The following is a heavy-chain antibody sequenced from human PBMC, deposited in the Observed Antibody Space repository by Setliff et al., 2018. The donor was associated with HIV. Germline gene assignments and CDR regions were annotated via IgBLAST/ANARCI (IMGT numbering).Heavy chain of an antibody. J-gene: IGHJ4*02. V-gene: IGHV1-46*01. CDR1: GYSFTDYY. D-gene: IGHD6-13*01. CDR2: INPSSGRT. Sequence: GASVKVSCKASGYSFTDYYIHWVRQAPGQGLEWMGVINPSSGRTSYAQKFQGRVAMTRDTSTTTVYMELSSLRSEDTAVYHCARIERQYSSRYFFDYWGQGTLVTVSS. CDR3: ARIERQYSSRYFFDY.